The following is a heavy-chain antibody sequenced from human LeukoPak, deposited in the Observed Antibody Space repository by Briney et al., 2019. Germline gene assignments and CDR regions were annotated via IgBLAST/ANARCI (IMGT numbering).Heavy chain of an antibody. CDR2: VSGSGGST. V-gene: IGHV3-23*01. CDR3: AKRMIRGVNHDAFDL. Sequence: GGSLRLSCAASGFTFSRYAMSWVRQAPGKGLEWVSAVSGSGGSTYYADSVRGLFTISRDNSKNTLYLQMNSLRAEDTAVYYCAKRMIRGVNHDAFDLWGQGTMVTVSS. D-gene: IGHD3-10*01. CDR1: GFTFSRYA. J-gene: IGHJ3*01.